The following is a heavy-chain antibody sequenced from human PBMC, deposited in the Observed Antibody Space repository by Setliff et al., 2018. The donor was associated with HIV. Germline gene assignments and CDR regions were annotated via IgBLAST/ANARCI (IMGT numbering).Heavy chain of an antibody. D-gene: IGHD6-13*01. CDR3: ATLSSSWTGYFDS. Sequence: ASVKVSCKISGYTLAELSIHWVRQAPGKGPEWMGGFDPKDGETVYAQKLQGRVTMTEDTSTDIAYMDLSSLRSEDTAVHYCATLSSSWTGYFDSWGQGTRVTVS. CDR1: GYTLAELS. CDR2: FDPKDGET. J-gene: IGHJ4*02. V-gene: IGHV1-24*01.